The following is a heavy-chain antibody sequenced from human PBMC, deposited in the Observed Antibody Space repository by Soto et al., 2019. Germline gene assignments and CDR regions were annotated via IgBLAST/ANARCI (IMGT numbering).Heavy chain of an antibody. CDR3: ARAPRGNWFDP. V-gene: IGHV1-46*01. CDR2: INPSGGST. J-gene: IGHJ5*02. CDR1: GYTFTSYY. Sequence: QVQLVHSGAEVKKPGASVKVSCKASGYTFTSYYMHWVRQAPGQGLEWMGIINPSGGSTSYAQKFQGRVTMPRDTSTSTVYLELSSLRSEDTAVYYCARAPRGNWFDPWGQGTLVTVSS.